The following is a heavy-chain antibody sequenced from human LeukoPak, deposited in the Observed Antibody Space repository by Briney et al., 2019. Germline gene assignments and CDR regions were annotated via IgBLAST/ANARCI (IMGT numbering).Heavy chain of an antibody. CDR3: ARVAPSNFFDY. CDR1: GFTFSKSW. J-gene: IGHJ4*02. CDR2: IYYNGNT. Sequence: LRLSCAASGFTFSKSWMGWVRQAPGKGLEWVAYIYYNGNTYYNPSLKSRATISLYTSKNQFSLRLTSVTAADTAVYFCARVAPSNFFDYWGQGTLVTVSS. V-gene: IGHV4-28*03.